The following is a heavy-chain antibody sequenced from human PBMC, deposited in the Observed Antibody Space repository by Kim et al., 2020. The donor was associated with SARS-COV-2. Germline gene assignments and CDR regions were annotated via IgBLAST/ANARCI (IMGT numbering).Heavy chain of an antibody. Sequence: SETLSLTCTVSGTSISSGDYYWSRIRQHPGKGLEWIGYIYHSGSTYYNPSLKSRVTISVDTSKNQFSLKLSSVTAADTAVYYCARTYISSWFPNHAFDIWGQGTMVTVSS. CDR1: GTSISSGDYY. D-gene: IGHD6-13*01. J-gene: IGHJ3*02. V-gene: IGHV4-31*03. CDR2: IYHSGST. CDR3: ARTYISSWFPNHAFDI.